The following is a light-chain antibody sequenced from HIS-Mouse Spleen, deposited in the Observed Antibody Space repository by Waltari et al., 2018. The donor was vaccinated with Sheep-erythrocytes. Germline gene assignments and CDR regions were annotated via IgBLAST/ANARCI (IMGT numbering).Light chain of an antibody. J-gene: IGLJ1*01. Sequence: QSALTQPRSASGSPGRSVTISCTGTSSDVGGYNSASWYQQHPGKAPKLMIYDVSKRPSGVPDRFSGSKSGNTASLTISGLQAEDEADYYCCSYAGSYNHVFATGTKVTVL. V-gene: IGLV2-11*01. CDR2: DVS. CDR1: SSDVGGYNS. CDR3: CSYAGSYNHV.